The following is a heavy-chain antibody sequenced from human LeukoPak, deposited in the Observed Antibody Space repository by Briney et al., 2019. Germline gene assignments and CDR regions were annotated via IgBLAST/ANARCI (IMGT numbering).Heavy chain of an antibody. CDR3: ARRTGYYDGFDY. J-gene: IGHJ4*02. CDR2: IYYSGST. Sequence: SETLSLTCTVSGGSINNYYWSWIRQPPGKGLELIGYIYYSGSTNYNPSLKSRVTMSVDTSKNQFSLKVNSVTAADTAVYYCARRTGYYDGFDYWGRETLVTVSS. D-gene: IGHD3/OR15-3a*01. CDR1: GGSINNYY. V-gene: IGHV4-59*01.